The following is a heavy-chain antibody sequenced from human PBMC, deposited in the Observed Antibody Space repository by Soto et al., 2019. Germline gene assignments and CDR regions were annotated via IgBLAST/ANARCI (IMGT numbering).Heavy chain of an antibody. D-gene: IGHD2-8*01. CDR1: GASVSSGSYY. Sequence: QVELQESGPGLVKPSETLSLTCKVSGASVSSGSYYWSWIRQPPGKGLEWIGYIYYTGTSDYNPSLKSRVTISIDTSKNQISLNLNSVTAADTAVYYCARALSTNEGWFDPWGQGRLVTVSS. J-gene: IGHJ5*02. CDR3: ARALSTNEGWFDP. V-gene: IGHV4-61*01. CDR2: IYYTGTS.